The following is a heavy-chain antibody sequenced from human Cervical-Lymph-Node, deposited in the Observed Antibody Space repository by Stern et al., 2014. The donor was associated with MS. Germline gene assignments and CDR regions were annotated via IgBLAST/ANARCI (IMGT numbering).Heavy chain of an antibody. CDR3: ARDLAPLGITGTTLGY. CDR1: GFTFSSYS. CDR2: ISSSSSYI. Sequence: EVQLVESGGGLVKPGGSLRLSCAASGFTFSSYSMNWVRQAPGKGLEWVSSISSSSSYIYYADSVKGRFTISRDNAKSALYLQMNSLRAEDTALYYCARDLAPLGITGTTLGYWGQGTLVTVSS. J-gene: IGHJ4*02. D-gene: IGHD1-7*01. V-gene: IGHV3-21*01.